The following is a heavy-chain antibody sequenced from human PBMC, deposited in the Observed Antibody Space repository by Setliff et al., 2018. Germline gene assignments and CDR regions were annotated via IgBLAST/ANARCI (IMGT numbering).Heavy chain of an antibody. D-gene: IGHD5-12*01. CDR3: ARQPMDTIMVTFDY. J-gene: IGHJ4*02. Sequence: GASVKVSCKASGYTFTGYYFHWVRRAPGQGLEWMGWINPNNGDTKSAQKFQGRLTMTRDTSISTAYMELSSLRSDDTAVYYCARQPMDTIMVTFDYWGQGILVTVSS. CDR1: GYTFTGYY. V-gene: IGHV1-2*02. CDR2: INPNNGDT.